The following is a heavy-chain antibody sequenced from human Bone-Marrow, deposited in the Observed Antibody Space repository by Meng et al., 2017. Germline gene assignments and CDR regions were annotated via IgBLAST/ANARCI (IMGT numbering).Heavy chain of an antibody. Sequence: QVKLQESCPGLVKPSQTLSPTCTVSGGSISSGGYYWSWIRQHPGKGLEWIGYIYYSGSTYYNPSLKSLVTISVDTSKNQFSLKLSSVTAADTAVYYCAREASPEYYFDYWGQGTLVTVSS. J-gene: IGHJ4*02. CDR2: IYYSGST. CDR3: AREASPEYYFDY. V-gene: IGHV4-31*01. D-gene: IGHD1-14*01. CDR1: GGSISSGGYY.